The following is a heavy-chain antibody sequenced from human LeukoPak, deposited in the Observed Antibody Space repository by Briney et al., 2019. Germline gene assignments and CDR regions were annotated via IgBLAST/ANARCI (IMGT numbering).Heavy chain of an antibody. CDR1: GYLFTRKW. J-gene: IGHJ4*02. Sequence: GESLKISCKGSGYLFTRKWIGWVRQMPGKGLEWMGIIYPGDSETRYSPSLQGQVTISADKSINTAYLQWSSLKASDTAMYYCARGKGDFDYWGQGTLVTVSS. V-gene: IGHV5-51*01. CDR3: ARGKGDFDY. CDR2: IYPGDSET. D-gene: IGHD3-16*01.